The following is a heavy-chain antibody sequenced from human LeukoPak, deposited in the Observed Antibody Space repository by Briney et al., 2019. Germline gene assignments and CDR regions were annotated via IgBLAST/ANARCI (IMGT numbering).Heavy chain of an antibody. CDR3: ARLGLHGSETYYFSDY. D-gene: IGHD3-10*01. CDR2: IDPNTGDT. Sequence: ASVKVSCKASGQSLTGYFIHWVRQAPGQGLEWVGRIDPNTGDTIYAQNFQGRVTVTSATSISTAYMELSRLTSDDTAVYFCARLGLHGSETYYFSDYWGQGTLVTVSS. V-gene: IGHV1-2*06. J-gene: IGHJ4*02. CDR1: GQSLTGYF.